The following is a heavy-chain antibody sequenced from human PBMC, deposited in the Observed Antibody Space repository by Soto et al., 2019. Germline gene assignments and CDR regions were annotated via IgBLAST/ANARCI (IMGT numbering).Heavy chain of an antibody. D-gene: IGHD3-10*01. V-gene: IGHV3-48*01. Sequence: EVPLVESGGGLVQPGGSLRLSCAASGFTFSTYSMNWVRQAPGKGLEWVSYISSSRSTIYYADSVKGRLTISRDNAKNSLYLQMNSLRAEDTAVYYCARESSAYYGMDVWGQGTTVTVSS. CDR3: ARESSAYYGMDV. J-gene: IGHJ6*02. CDR1: GFTFSTYS. CDR2: ISSSRSTI.